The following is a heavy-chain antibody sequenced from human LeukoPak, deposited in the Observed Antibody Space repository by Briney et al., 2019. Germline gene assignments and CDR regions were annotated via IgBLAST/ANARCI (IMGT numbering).Heavy chain of an antibody. CDR1: GYSFTSYW. V-gene: IGHV5-10-1*01. D-gene: IGHD2/OR15-2a*01. CDR2: IDPSDSYT. Sequence: GESLKISCKGSGYSFTSYWISWVRQMPGEVLEWMGMIDPSDSYTNYSPSFQGHVTISADKSISTAYLQWSSLKASDTAIYYCARTLLLSTPYYFDYWGQGTLVTVSS. CDR3: ARTLLLSTPYYFDY. J-gene: IGHJ4*02.